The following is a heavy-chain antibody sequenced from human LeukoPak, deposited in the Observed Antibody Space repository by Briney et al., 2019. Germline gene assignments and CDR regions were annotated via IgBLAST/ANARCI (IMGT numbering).Heavy chain of an antibody. CDR2: IYSSGST. V-gene: IGHV4-59*08. D-gene: IGHD6-13*01. Sequence: SETLSLTCTVSGGSISSYYWTWIRQPPGKGLEWIGYIYSSGSTNYNPSLTSRVTISVDTSKNQFSLKVSSVTAADTAIYYCARSSSPKPAFDIWGQGTMVTVSS. J-gene: IGHJ3*02. CDR1: GGSISSYY. CDR3: ARSSSPKPAFDI.